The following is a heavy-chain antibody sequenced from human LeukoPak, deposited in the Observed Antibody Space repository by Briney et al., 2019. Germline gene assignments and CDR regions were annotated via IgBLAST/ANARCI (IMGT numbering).Heavy chain of an antibody. J-gene: IGHJ4*02. CDR3: ARVPGIAVAGVAFDY. Sequence: GASVKVSCKASGYTFTNFGISWVRQAPGQGLEWMGWISAYNGNTNYAQRLQGRVTMTTDTSTSTAYMELRSLRSDDTAVYYCARVPGIAVAGVAFDYWGQGTLVTVSS. V-gene: IGHV1-18*01. CDR2: ISAYNGNT. CDR1: GYTFTNFG. D-gene: IGHD6-19*01.